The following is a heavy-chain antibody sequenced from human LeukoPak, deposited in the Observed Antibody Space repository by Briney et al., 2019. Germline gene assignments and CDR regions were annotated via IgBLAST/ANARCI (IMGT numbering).Heavy chain of an antibody. CDR2: ISSDGTTE. CDR3: ARGRDSGSFIIDY. Sequence: TGRSLRLSCAGSGFTFASYAVRWVRQAPGKRLEWVAFISSDGTTEHYRDSVKGRFTLSRDNSKNTVSLQMNSLGTEDTAVYYCARGRDSGSFIIDYWGQGTLVTVSS. J-gene: IGHJ4*02. CDR1: GFTFASYA. V-gene: IGHV3-30-3*01. D-gene: IGHD3-10*01.